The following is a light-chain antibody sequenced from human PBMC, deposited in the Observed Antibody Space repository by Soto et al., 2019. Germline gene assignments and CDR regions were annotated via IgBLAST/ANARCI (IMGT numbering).Light chain of an antibody. J-gene: IGKJ1*01. Sequence: ILLTQSPGTLSLSPGERATLSCRARESVYSSYLAWYQQKPGQAPRLLFYGASSRATGIPDRFSGSGSGTDFTLTISRLEPEDFALYYCQQYAKSPWTFGQGNKVEIK. V-gene: IGKV3-20*01. CDR1: ESVYSSY. CDR2: GAS. CDR3: QQYAKSPWT.